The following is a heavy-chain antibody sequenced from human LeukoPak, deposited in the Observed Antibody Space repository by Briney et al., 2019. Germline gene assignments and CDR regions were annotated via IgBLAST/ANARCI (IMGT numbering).Heavy chain of an antibody. CDR1: GFTFAGYY. CDR3: AREFSSSCLDF. J-gene: IGHJ4*02. Sequence: GASVKVSCKAYGFTFAGYYMHWVRQAPGQALEWIGIINPRGDSTSYAQNFQGRVSMTKDTSSSTLFMELRSLRSEDTAVYYCAREFSSSCLDFWGLGTLVTVSS. V-gene: IGHV1-46*01. D-gene: IGHD2-2*01. CDR2: INPRGDST.